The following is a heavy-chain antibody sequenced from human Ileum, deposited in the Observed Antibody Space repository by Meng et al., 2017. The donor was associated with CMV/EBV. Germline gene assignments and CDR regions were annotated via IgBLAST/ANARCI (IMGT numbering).Heavy chain of an antibody. CDR3: ARGQFSALDF. V-gene: IGHV6-1*01. J-gene: IGHJ4*02. D-gene: IGHD4-11*01. Sequence: QVQLQQSGPRLVRPSQTLSLTCAISGDSVFNKNVAWNWIRQSPSRGLEWLGRTYYMSKWNNDYAASVESRIIVNLDTFTNQLSLQLNSVTPDDTAGYYCARGQFSALDFWGQGTLVTVSS. CDR2: TYYMSKWNN. CDR1: GDSVFNKNVA.